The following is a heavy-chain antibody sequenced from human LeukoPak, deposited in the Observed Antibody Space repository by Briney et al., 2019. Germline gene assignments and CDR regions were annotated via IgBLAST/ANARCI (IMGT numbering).Heavy chain of an antibody. Sequence: SETLSLTCTVSGYSISSGYYWGWIRQPPGKGLEWIGSIYHSGSTYYNPSLKSRVTISVDTSKNQFSLKLSSVTAADTAVYYCARHHYDSDAFDIWGQGTMVTVSS. J-gene: IGHJ3*02. D-gene: IGHD3-22*01. CDR1: GYSISSGYY. CDR2: IYHSGST. CDR3: ARHHYDSDAFDI. V-gene: IGHV4-38-2*02.